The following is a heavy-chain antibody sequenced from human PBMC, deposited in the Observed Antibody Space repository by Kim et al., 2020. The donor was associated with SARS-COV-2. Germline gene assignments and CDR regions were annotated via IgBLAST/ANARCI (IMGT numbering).Heavy chain of an antibody. CDR2: INPSGGST. Sequence: ASVKVSCKASGYTFTSYYMHWVRQAPGQGLEWMGIINPSGGSTSYAQKFQGRVTMTRDTSTSTVYMELSSLRSEDTAVYYCARDLPYCSSTSCYPGYDGMDVWGQGTTVTVSS. CDR1: GYTFTSYY. J-gene: IGHJ6*02. CDR3: ARDLPYCSSTSCYPGYDGMDV. D-gene: IGHD2-2*01. V-gene: IGHV1-46*01.